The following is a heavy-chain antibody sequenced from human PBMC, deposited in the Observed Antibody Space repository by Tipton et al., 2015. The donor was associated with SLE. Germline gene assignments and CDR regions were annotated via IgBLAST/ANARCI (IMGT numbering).Heavy chain of an antibody. CDR3: ATSDYGDDRESTSNI. Sequence: TLSLTCTVSGGSLSSYYWSWIRQPAGKGLEWIGRIYISGSTNYNPSLKSRVTMSIDTSKTQFSLKMNSVTAADTAVYYCATSDYGDDRESTSNIWGQ. V-gene: IGHV4-4*07. CDR1: GGSLSSYY. J-gene: IGHJ3*02. D-gene: IGHD4/OR15-4a*01. CDR2: IYISGST.